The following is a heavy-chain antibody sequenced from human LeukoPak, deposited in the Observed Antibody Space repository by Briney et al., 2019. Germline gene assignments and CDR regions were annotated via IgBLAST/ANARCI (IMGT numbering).Heavy chain of an antibody. J-gene: IGHJ2*01. Sequence: QPGRSLRLSCAASGFTFSSYAMHWVRQAPGKGLEWVAVISYDGSNKYYADSVKGRFTISRDNSRNTLYLQMNSLRAEDTAVYYCARDQGLAVAGTQKPDWYFDLWGRGTLVTVSS. CDR3: ARDQGLAVAGTQKPDWYFDL. CDR2: ISYDGSNK. V-gene: IGHV3-30-3*01. CDR1: GFTFSSYA. D-gene: IGHD6-19*01.